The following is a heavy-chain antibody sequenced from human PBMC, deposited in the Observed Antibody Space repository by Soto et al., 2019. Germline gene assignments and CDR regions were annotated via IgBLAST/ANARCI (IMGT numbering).Heavy chain of an antibody. CDR2: ISAGGTDT. V-gene: IGHV3-23*01. CDR1: CLTFRTYG. J-gene: IGHJ4*02. CDR3: AKELSIGRPYDS. D-gene: IGHD3-3*02. Sequence: QPGGSLEISCSACCLTFRTYGMSWVRQAPGKGLEWVSAISAGGTDTYYTDSVKGRFTISRDNSNNMLYLQMNSLRAEDTAVYYCAKELSIGRPYDSWGQGTMVTVSS.